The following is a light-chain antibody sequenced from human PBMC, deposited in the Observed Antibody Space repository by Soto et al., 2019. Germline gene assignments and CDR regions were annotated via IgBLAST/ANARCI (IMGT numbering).Light chain of an antibody. V-gene: IGKV3-20*01. CDR3: LQYDSSRT. Sequence: EIVLTQSPGTLSLSPGERAILSCRVSQSVMSRFLAWYQQESGQAPRLLIYGTSIRAAGIPERFSGSGSGTDFTLTISRLEPEDFAVYYCLQYDSSRTFGQGTKVEMK. J-gene: IGKJ1*01. CDR2: GTS. CDR1: QSVMSRF.